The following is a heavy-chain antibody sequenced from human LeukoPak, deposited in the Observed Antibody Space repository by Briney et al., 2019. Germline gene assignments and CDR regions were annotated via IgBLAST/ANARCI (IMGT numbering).Heavy chain of an antibody. CDR3: AKNSGYSWQYFFDY. D-gene: IGHD6-25*01. J-gene: IGHJ4*02. CDR1: GFTFGGYA. CDR2: ISGGGGPT. Sequence: GGSLRLSCAASGFTFGGYAMTWVRQAPGKGLEWVSAISGGGGPTYYADSVKGRFTISRDNSKNTLYLQMNSLRAEDAAVYFCAKNSGYSWQYFFDYWGQGTLVTVSS. V-gene: IGHV3-23*01.